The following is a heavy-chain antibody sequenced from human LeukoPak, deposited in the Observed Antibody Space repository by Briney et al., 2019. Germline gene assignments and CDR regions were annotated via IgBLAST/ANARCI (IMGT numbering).Heavy chain of an antibody. CDR2: ITASGGTT. V-gene: IGHV3-23*01. D-gene: IGHD3-22*01. J-gene: IGHJ4*02. CDR3: AKRRGYYDSSGSPLDS. Sequence: GGSLRLSCAASGFSFSSYAMNWVRQAPGKGLEWVSHITASGGTTYYADSVKGRFTISRDNSKNTLYLQMDSLRAEDTAVYYCAKRRGYYDSSGSPLDSWGQGTLVTVSS. CDR1: GFSFSSYA.